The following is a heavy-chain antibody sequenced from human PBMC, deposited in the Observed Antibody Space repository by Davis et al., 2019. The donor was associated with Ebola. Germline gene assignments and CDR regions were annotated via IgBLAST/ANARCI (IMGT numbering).Heavy chain of an antibody. CDR2: INHSGST. V-gene: IGHV4-34*01. J-gene: IGHJ5*02. CDR1: GGSFSGYY. CDR3: ARELKSRWFDP. Sequence: MPSETLSLTCAVYGGSFSGYYWSWIRQPPGKGLEWIGEINHSGSTNYNPSIKSRVTISVDTAKNQFSLKLSSVTAADTAVYYCARELKSRWFDPWGQGTLVTVSS. D-gene: IGHD4-23*01.